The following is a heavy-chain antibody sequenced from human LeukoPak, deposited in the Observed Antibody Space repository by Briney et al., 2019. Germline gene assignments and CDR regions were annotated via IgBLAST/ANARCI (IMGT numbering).Heavy chain of an antibody. D-gene: IGHD3-9*01. CDR2: IRSRAYGGTT. CDR3: TRDNDILTGYPTNDY. V-gene: IGHV3-49*04. Sequence: PGGSLRLSCTASGFTLGDYAMNCVRQAPGKGLEWVSFIRSRAYGGTTEYAASVKGRFTISRDDSKSIAYLRMNSLKTEGTAVYYCTRDNDILTGYPTNDYWGQGTLVTVSS. CDR1: GFTLGDYA. J-gene: IGHJ4*02.